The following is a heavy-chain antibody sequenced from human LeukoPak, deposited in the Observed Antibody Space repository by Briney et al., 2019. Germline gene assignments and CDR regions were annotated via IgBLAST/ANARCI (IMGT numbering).Heavy chain of an antibody. CDR2: IYSGGET. CDR1: GDSISSSHYY. J-gene: IGHJ4*02. CDR3: VRDYSNFVQGD. Sequence: PSETLSLTCTVSGDSISSSHYYWGWIRQSPGKGLEWIGSIYSGGETHYNPSLNSRVTIFLDTSKNRFSLNLISVTATDTAVYYCVRDYSNFVQGDWGQGTLVAVSS. D-gene: IGHD4-11*01. V-gene: IGHV4-39*02.